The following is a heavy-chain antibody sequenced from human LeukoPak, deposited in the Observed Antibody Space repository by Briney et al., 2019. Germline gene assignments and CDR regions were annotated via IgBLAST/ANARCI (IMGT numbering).Heavy chain of an antibody. CDR2: IRYDGSNK. J-gene: IGHJ4*02. Sequence: GGSLRLSCAASGFTFSSYGMHWVRQAPGKGLEWVAFIRYDGSNKYYADSVKGRFTISRDNSKNTLYLQMNSLRAEDTAVYYCAKELRYFDWLSPFDYWGQGTLVTVSS. V-gene: IGHV3-30*02. D-gene: IGHD3-9*01. CDR1: GFTFSSYG. CDR3: AKELRYFDWLSPFDY.